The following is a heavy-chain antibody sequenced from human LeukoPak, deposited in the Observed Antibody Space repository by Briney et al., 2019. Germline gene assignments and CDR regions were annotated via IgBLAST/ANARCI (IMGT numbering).Heavy chain of an antibody. CDR3: AKASHGASYGSFDY. CDR2: ISAYNGNT. V-gene: IGHV1-18*01. CDR1: AYTFTNYG. J-gene: IGHJ4*01. D-gene: IGHD5-18*01. Sequence: ASVKVSCKASAYTFTNYGISWVRQAPGQGLEWMGWISAYNGNTNYAQNLQGRVTITTDTSTSTAYMELRSLRSDDTAVYYCAKASHGASYGSFDYWGQGTLVTASS.